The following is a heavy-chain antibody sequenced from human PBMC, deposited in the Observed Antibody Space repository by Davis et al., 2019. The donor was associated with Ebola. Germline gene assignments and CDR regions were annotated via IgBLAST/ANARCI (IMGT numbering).Heavy chain of an antibody. CDR3: AKDASSGPGGY. V-gene: IGHV3-30-3*01. Sequence: GESLKISCAASGFTFSSYAMHWVRQAPGKGLEWVAVISYDGSNKYYADSVKGRFTISRDNSKNTLYLQMNSLRAEDTAVYYCAKDASSGPGGYWGQGTLVTVSS. J-gene: IGHJ4*02. CDR1: GFTFSSYA. CDR2: ISYDGSNK. D-gene: IGHD6-25*01.